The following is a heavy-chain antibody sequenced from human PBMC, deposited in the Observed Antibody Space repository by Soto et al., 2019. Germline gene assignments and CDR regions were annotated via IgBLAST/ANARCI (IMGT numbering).Heavy chain of an antibody. J-gene: IGHJ4*02. Sequence: GASVKVSCKASGYTFTSYYMHWVRQAPGQGLEWMGIINPSGGSTSCAQKFQGRVTMTRDTSTSTVYMELSSLRSEDTAVYYCARVPIVPGIAVAGPTYFDYWGQGTLVTVSS. CDR3: ARVPIVPGIAVAGPTYFDY. CDR2: INPSGGST. CDR1: GYTFTSYY. D-gene: IGHD6-19*01. V-gene: IGHV1-46*03.